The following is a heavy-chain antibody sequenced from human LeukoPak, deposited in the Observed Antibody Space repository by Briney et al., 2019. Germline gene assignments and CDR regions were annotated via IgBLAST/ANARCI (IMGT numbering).Heavy chain of an antibody. J-gene: IGHJ5*02. Sequence: GRSLRLSCAASGFTFSSYAMHWVRQAPGKGLEWVAVISYDGSNKYYADSVKGRFTISRDNSENTLYLQMNSLRAEDTAVYYCARDRGNWFDPWGQGTLVTVSS. CDR2: ISYDGSNK. CDR3: ARDRGNWFDP. V-gene: IGHV3-30-3*01. D-gene: IGHD3-10*01. CDR1: GFTFSSYA.